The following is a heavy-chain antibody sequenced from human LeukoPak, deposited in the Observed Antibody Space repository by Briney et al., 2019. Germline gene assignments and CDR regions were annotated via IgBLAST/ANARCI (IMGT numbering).Heavy chain of an antibody. V-gene: IGHV3-7*01. D-gene: IGHD5-12*01. CDR1: GFTFSSYW. CDR3: ARGSGYEYYYYYMDV. J-gene: IGHJ6*03. Sequence: GGSLRLSCAASGFTFSSYWMSWVRQAPGKGLEWVANIKQDGSEKYYVDSVKGRFTISRDNAKNSLYLQMNSLRAEDTAVYYCARGSGYEYYYYYMDVWGNGTTVTVSS. CDR2: IKQDGSEK.